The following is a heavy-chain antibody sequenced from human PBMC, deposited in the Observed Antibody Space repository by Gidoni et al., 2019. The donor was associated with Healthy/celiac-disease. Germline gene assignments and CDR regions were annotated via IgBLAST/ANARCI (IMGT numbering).Heavy chain of an antibody. J-gene: IGHJ4*02. V-gene: IGHV4-59*01. D-gene: IGHD6-19*01. Sequence: QVQLQESGPGLVKPSETLSLTCTVSGGSISSYYWSWIRQPPGKGLEWIGYIYYSGSTNYNPSLKSRVTISVDTSKNQFSLKLSSVTAADTAVYYCARVGSSGWDFDYWGQGTLVTVSS. CDR2: IYYSGST. CDR3: ARVGSSGWDFDY. CDR1: GGSISSYY.